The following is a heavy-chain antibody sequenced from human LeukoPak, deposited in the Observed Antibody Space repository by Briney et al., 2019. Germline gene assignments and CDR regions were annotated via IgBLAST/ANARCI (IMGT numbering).Heavy chain of an antibody. V-gene: IGHV3-15*01. D-gene: IGHD3-16*01. Sequence: GGSLRLSCAASGFTFSNFAMAWVRQVPGKGLEWVGRIKSKTFGGTTDYAAPVKGRFTISRDDSKYTLYLHMNTLKTEDTAIYYCTTLGAFDYWGQGTLVTVSS. CDR2: IKSKTFGGTT. CDR3: TTLGAFDY. J-gene: IGHJ4*02. CDR1: GFTFSNFA.